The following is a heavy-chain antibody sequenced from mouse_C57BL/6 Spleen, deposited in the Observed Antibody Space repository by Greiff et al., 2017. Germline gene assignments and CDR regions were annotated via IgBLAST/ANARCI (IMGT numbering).Heavy chain of an antibody. D-gene: IGHD2-5*01. CDR1: GYTFTSYW. CDR2: IDPSDSET. Sequence: QVQLQQPGAELVRPGSSVKLSCKASGYTFTSYWMHWVKQRPIQGLEWIGNIDPSDSETHSNQKFKDKATLSVDKSASTAYMQLSSLTSEDSAFYYCAKAYYSNYDWFAYWGQGTLVTVSA. V-gene: IGHV1-52*01. CDR3: AKAYYSNYDWFAY. J-gene: IGHJ3*01.